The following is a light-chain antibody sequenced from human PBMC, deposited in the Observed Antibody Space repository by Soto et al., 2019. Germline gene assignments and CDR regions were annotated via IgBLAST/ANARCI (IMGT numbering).Light chain of an antibody. Sequence: QSVLTQPPSVSAAPGQRVTVSCSGSSSNIGSNYVSWYQQLPGTAPKLLIYENNKRPSGIPDRFSGSKSGTSATLGITGLQTGDEADYHCQTWDSSLSAVVFGGGTKVTVL. CDR2: ENN. J-gene: IGLJ2*01. CDR1: SSNIGSNY. CDR3: QTWDSSLSAVV. V-gene: IGLV1-51*02.